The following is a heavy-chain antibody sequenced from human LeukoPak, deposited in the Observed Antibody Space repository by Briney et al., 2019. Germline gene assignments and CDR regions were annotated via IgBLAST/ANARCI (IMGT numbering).Heavy chain of an antibody. D-gene: IGHD3-10*01. CDR3: ARDYRRVSPGHFDL. J-gene: IGHJ2*01. CDR1: GGSISSYY. V-gene: IGHV4-59*01. Sequence: SETLSPTCTVSGGSISSYYWSWIRQPPGKGLEWIGYIYYSGSTNYNPSLKSRVTISVDTSKNQFSLKLSSVTAADTAVYYCARDYRRVSPGHFDLWGRGTLVTVSS. CDR2: IYYSGST.